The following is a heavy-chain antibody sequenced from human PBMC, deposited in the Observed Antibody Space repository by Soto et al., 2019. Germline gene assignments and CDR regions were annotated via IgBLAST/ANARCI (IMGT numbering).Heavy chain of an antibody. J-gene: IGHJ3*02. CDR2: MNPNSGNT. D-gene: IGHD3-10*01. Sequence: ASVKVSCKASGYTFTSYDINWVRQATGQGLEWMGWMNPNSGNTGYAQKFQGRVTMTRNTSISTAYMELSSLRSEDTAVYYCARWPIWFGELFYAFDIWGQGTMVTVSS. CDR3: ARWPIWFGELFYAFDI. CDR1: GYTFTSYD. V-gene: IGHV1-8*01.